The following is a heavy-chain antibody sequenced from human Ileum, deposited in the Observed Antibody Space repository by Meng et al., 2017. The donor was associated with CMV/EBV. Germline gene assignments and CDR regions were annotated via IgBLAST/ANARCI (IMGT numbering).Heavy chain of an antibody. CDR1: GFTFSSYA. V-gene: IGHV3-30*04. J-gene: IGHJ6*02. D-gene: IGHD1-1*01. Sequence: GGSLRLSCAASGFTFSSYAMHWVRQAPGKGLEWVAVISYVGSNKYYADSVKGRFTISRDNAKNSGFLQINSLRDDDAAVYYCARGSPGFSGMDVWGHGTTVTVSS. CDR3: ARGSPGFSGMDV. CDR2: ISYVGSNK.